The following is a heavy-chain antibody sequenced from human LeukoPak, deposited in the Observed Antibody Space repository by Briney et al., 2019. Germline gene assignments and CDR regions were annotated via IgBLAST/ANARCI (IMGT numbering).Heavy chain of an antibody. CDR2: IIPIFGTA. CDR3: ARSPGLRNWFDP. Sequence: GASVKVSCTASVGTFTSYAISWVRQAPGQGLEWMGGIIPIFGTANYAQKFQGRVTITTDESTSTAYMELSSLRSEDTAVYYCARSPGLRNWFDPWGQGTLVTVSS. CDR1: VGTFTSYA. J-gene: IGHJ5*02. V-gene: IGHV1-69*05.